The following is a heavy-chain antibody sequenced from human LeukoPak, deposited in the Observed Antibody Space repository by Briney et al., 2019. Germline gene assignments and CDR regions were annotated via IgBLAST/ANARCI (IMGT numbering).Heavy chain of an antibody. CDR2: ISYDGSNK. J-gene: IGHJ4*02. V-gene: IGHV3-30-3*01. CDR1: GFTFSSYA. Sequence: PGRSLRLSCAASGFTFSSYAMHWVRQAPGKGLEWVAVISYDGSNKYYADSVKGRFTISRDNSKNTLYLQMNSLRAEDTAVYYCAKESRAGSASDLDYWGQGTLVTVSS. D-gene: IGHD3-10*01. CDR3: AKESRAGSASDLDY.